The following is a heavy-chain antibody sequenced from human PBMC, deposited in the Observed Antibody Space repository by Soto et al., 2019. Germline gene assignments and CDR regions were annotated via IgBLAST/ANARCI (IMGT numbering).Heavy chain of an antibody. CDR2: IDWDDDK. J-gene: IGHJ4*02. Sequence: ESGPTLVNPTQTLTLTCTFSGFSLSTSGMCVSWIRQPPGKALEWLALIDWDDDKYYSTSLKTRLTIPKDTSKNQVVLTMTNMDPVDTATYYCARDRGYSYAFDYWGQGTLVTVSS. CDR1: GFSLSTSGMC. D-gene: IGHD5-18*01. V-gene: IGHV2-70*01. CDR3: ARDRGYSYAFDY.